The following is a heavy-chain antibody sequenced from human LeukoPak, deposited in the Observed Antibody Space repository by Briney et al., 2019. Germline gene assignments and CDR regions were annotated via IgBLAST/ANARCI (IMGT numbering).Heavy chain of an antibody. CDR2: ISAYNGNT. V-gene: IGHV1-18*01. CDR3: ARDSYDILTGARPSDY. CDR1: GYTFTSFA. J-gene: IGHJ4*02. Sequence: ASVKVSCKASGYTFTSFAMHWVRQAPGQRLEWMGWISAYNGNTNYAQKLQGRVTMTTDTSTSTAYMELRSLRSDDTAVYYCARDSYDILTGARPSDYWGQGPLVTVSS. D-gene: IGHD3-9*01.